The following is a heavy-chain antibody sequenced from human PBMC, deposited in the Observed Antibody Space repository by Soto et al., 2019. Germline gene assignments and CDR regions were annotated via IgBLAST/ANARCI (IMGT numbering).Heavy chain of an antibody. Sequence: GASVKVSCKASGGTFSSYAISWVRQAPGQGLEWMGGIIPIFGTANYAQKFQGRVTITADESTSTAYMELSSLRSEDTAVYYCARGGDCSSTSCYTDYYYGMDVWGQGTTVTVSS. CDR3: ARGGDCSSTSCYTDYYYGMDV. D-gene: IGHD2-2*02. CDR2: IIPIFGTA. J-gene: IGHJ6*02. V-gene: IGHV1-69*13. CDR1: GGTFSSYA.